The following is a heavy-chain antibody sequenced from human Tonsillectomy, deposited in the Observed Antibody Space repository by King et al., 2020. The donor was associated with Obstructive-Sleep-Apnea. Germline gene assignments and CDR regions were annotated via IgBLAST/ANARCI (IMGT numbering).Heavy chain of an antibody. CDR2: IRSKVYGGTT. J-gene: IGHJ4*02. V-gene: IGHV3-49*04. CDR3: TRKYYYDSSGNAIDY. CDR1: GFTFGDFA. Sequence: EVQLVESGGGLVQPGRSLRLSCTASGFTFGDFAMSWVRQAPGKGLEWVGFIRSKVYGGTTEYAASVKGRFTISRDDSKSIAYLQMNSLKTEDTAVYHCTRKYYYDSSGNAIDYWGQGTLVTVSS. D-gene: IGHD3-22*01.